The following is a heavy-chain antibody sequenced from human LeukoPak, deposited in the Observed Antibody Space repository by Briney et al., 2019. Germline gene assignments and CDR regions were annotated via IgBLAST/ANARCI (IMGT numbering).Heavy chain of an antibody. D-gene: IGHD3-22*01. Sequence: ASVKVSCKASGYTFTSYDINWVRQATGQGLEWMGWMNPNSGNTGYAQKFQGRVTMTRNTSISPAYMELSSLRSEDTAVYYCARVVTMIVVVINGMDWFDPWGQGTLVTVSS. CDR3: ARVVTMIVVVINGMDWFDP. CDR1: GYTFTSYD. V-gene: IGHV1-8*01. CDR2: MNPNSGNT. J-gene: IGHJ5*02.